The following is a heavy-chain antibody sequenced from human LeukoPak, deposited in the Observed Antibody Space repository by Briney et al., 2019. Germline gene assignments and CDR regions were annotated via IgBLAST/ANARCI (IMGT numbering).Heavy chain of an antibody. CDR3: AKDGTYSSSSRFDY. Sequence: GGSLRLSCVASGFTFSTYAMSWVRQAPGKGLERVSGISGSGGKTHYADSVKGRFTISRDNSKNTLYLQMNSLRVEDTAVYYCAKDGTYSSSSRFDYWGQGTLVTVSS. J-gene: IGHJ4*02. CDR2: ISGSGGKT. V-gene: IGHV3-23*01. D-gene: IGHD5-12*01. CDR1: GFTFSTYA.